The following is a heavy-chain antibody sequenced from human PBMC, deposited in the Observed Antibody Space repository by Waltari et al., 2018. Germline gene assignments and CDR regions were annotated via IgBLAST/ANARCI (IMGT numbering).Heavy chain of an antibody. CDR3: ARVRGSGSYPAFDI. D-gene: IGHD3-10*01. CDR1: GFTFSSYA. CDR2: ISYDGSNK. J-gene: IGHJ3*02. Sequence: QVQLVESGGGVVQPGRSLRLSCAASGFTFSSYAMHWVRQAPGKGLEWVAVISYDGSNKYYADSVKGRFTISRDNSKNTLYLQMNSLRAEDTAVYYCARVRGSGSYPAFDIWGQGTMVTVSS. V-gene: IGHV3-30-3*01.